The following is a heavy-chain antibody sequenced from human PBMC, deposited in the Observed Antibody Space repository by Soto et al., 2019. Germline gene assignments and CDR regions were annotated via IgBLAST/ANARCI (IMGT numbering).Heavy chain of an antibody. CDR3: ASGPLRAMVYDYGMEV. CDR2: ISYDGSNK. J-gene: IGHJ6*02. D-gene: IGHD5-18*01. V-gene: IGHV3-30-3*01. Sequence: QVQLVESGGGVVQPGRSLRLSCAASGFTFSSYAMHWVRQAPGKGLEWVAAISYDGSNKYYADSVKGRFTISRDNSKNTLYLQMNSLGAEDTAVYYCASGPLRAMVYDYGMEVWGQGTTVTVSS. CDR1: GFTFSSYA.